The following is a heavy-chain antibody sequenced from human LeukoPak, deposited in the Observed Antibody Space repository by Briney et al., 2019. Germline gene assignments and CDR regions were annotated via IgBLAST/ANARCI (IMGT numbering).Heavy chain of an antibody. V-gene: IGHV1-46*01. CDR3: ARERRGYSYGYYYYYMDV. J-gene: IGHJ6*03. CDR1: GYTFSGYY. D-gene: IGHD5-18*01. CDR2: INPTGGST. Sequence: VASVKVSCKASGYTFSGYYMHWVRQALGQGLEWMGLINPTGGSTGYAQEFQGRVTMTRDMSTSTDYMELSSLRFDDTAVYYCARERRGYSYGYYYYYMDVWGKGTTVTVSS.